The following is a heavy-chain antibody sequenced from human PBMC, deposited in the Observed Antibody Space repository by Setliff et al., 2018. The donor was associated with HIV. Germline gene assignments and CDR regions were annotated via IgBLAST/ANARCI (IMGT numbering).Heavy chain of an antibody. CDR1: AFTFNTFD. D-gene: IGHD2-8*01. Sequence: PGGSLRLSCADPAFTFNTFDTHWVRQAPGKGLEWVAVISYDGSNKYYADSVKGRFTISRDNSKNTLYLQMNSLRAEDTAVYYCARPLLRTNPVYGILGNWFDSWGRGTLVTVSS. V-gene: IGHV3-30*03. CDR3: ARPLLRTNPVYGILGNWFDS. J-gene: IGHJ5*01. CDR2: ISYDGSNK.